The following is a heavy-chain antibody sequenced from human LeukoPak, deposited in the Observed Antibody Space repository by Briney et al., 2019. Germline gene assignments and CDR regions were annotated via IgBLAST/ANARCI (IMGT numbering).Heavy chain of an antibody. J-gene: IGHJ4*02. V-gene: IGHV3-7*03. CDR3: XRXAHDFWSGYRFDY. CDR2: XXXXGXXX. D-gene: IGHD3-3*01. Sequence: GGSLRLSCAASGFTXXXYWMSWVRQAPGXXXXXXXXXXXXGXXXXXXXXXXXXXTXXXDNAKXXLXLQXNSLRAEDTAVYYXXRXAHDFWSGYRFDYWGQGTLVTVSS. CDR1: GFTXXXYW.